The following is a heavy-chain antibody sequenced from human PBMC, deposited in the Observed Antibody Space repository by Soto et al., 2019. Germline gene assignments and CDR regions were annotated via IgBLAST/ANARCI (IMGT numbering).Heavy chain of an antibody. Sequence: AGGSLRLSCAASGFTFSSYAMHWVRQAPGKGLEWVAVISYDGSNKYYADSVKGRFTISRDNSKNTLYLQMNSLRAEDTAVYYCARSRGVLRYFDWLLRRRSDYYGMDVWGQGTTVTVSS. D-gene: IGHD3-9*01. CDR2: ISYDGSNK. J-gene: IGHJ6*02. CDR1: GFTFSSYA. CDR3: ARSRGVLRYFDWLLRRRSDYYGMDV. V-gene: IGHV3-30-3*01.